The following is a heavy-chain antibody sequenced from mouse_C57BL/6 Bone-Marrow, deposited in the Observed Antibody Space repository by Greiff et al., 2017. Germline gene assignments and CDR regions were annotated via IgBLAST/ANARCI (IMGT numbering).Heavy chain of an antibody. J-gene: IGHJ2*01. Sequence: VQLQQSGAELVKPGASVKISCKAYGYAFSSYWMNWVKQRPGKGLEWIGQIYPGDGDTNYNGKFKGKATLTADKSSSTAYMQLSSLTSEDSAVYFCARDLFVTTVVPFDYWGQGTTLTVSS. CDR3: ARDLFVTTVVPFDY. V-gene: IGHV1-80*01. CDR2: IYPGDGDT. CDR1: GYAFSSYW. D-gene: IGHD1-1*01.